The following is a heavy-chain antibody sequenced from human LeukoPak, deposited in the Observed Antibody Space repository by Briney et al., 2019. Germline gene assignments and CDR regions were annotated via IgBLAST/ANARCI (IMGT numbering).Heavy chain of an antibody. CDR2: ISSSSSSI. CDR1: GFTFSDYS. D-gene: IGHD3-10*01. Sequence: PGGSLRLSCAASGFTFSDYSMNWVRQAPGKGLEWVSYISSSSSSIYYADSVKGRFTISRDNAKNSLYLQMNSLRAEDTAVYYCARVWFGELFYFDYWGQGTLVTVSS. CDR3: ARVWFGELFYFDY. V-gene: IGHV3-21*05. J-gene: IGHJ4*02.